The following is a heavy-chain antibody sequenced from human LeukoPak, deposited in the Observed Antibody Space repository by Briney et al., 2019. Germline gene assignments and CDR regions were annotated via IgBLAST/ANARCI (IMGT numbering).Heavy chain of an antibody. V-gene: IGHV4-59*01. J-gene: IGHJ6*02. D-gene: IGHD3-16*01. CDR3: AKLGGSTVAESHFYYGMDV. CDR1: GGSISSYY. CDR2: IYYTRST. Sequence: SETLSLTCTVSGGSISSYYWSWIRQPPGKGLEWIGYIYYTRSTHYNPSLKSRVTISVDTSKNQFSLKLSSVTAADTAVYYCAKLGGSTVAESHFYYGMDVWGQGTTVTVSS.